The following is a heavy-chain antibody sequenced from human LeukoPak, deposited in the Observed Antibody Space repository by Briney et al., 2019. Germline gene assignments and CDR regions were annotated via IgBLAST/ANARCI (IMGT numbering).Heavy chain of an antibody. Sequence: GGSLRLSCAPSGFTFDDYGMSCVRQAPGKGLEWVSGINWNGGSTGYADSVKGRFTISRDNAKNSLYLQMNSLRAEDTALYYCARGGGYDFWSGYYFDYWGQGTLVTVCS. CDR3: ARGGGYDFWSGYYFDY. D-gene: IGHD3-3*01. J-gene: IGHJ4*02. CDR1: GFTFDDYG. V-gene: IGHV3-20*04. CDR2: INWNGGST.